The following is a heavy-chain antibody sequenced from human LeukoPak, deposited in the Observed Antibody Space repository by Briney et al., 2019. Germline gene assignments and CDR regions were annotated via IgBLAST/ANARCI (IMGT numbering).Heavy chain of an antibody. CDR2: INSSGST. Sequence: PSETLSLTCTVSGGSISRHYWSWIRQPAGKGLEWIGRINSSGSTYHNPSLKSRVTMSADTSKNQFSLKVSSVTAADTAVYYCARRPRGPKAGSQFDYWGQGTLVTGSS. J-gene: IGHJ4*02. CDR3: ARRPRGPKAGSQFDY. CDR1: GGSISRHY. V-gene: IGHV4-4*07.